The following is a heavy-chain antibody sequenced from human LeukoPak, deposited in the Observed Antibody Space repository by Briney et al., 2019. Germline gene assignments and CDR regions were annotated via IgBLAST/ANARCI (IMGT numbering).Heavy chain of an antibody. CDR2: ISYDGSNK. CDR3: ARGWYYSIDY. CDR1: GFTFSSYA. D-gene: IGHD3-10*01. V-gene: IGHV3-30*04. J-gene: IGHJ4*02. Sequence: GGSLRLSCAASGFTFSSYAMHWVRQAPGKGLEWVAVISYDGSNKYYADSVKGRFTISRDNAKNMLYLQMNSLRAEDTAVYYCARGWYYSIDYWGQGTLVTVSS.